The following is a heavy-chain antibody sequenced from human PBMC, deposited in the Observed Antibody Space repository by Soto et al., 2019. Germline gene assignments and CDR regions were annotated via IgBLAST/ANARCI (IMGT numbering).Heavy chain of an antibody. Sequence: QVQLLQSAAEVKKPGSSVRVSCKASGGTFSNNAVSWVRQAPGQGLEWIGAIIPMLSTTNYSQKFQGRVTISPSESTNTALMGRYSLRFGDTAKYYCAKGTADCGTDCYNGLSWTFDACDVWGPGTMLTVS. CDR1: GGTFSNNA. V-gene: IGHV1-69*01. CDR2: IIPMLSTT. J-gene: IGHJ3*01. CDR3: AKGTADCGTDCYNGLSWTFDACDV. D-gene: IGHD2-21*02.